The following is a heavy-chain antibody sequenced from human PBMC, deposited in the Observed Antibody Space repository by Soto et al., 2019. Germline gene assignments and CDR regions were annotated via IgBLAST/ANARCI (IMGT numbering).Heavy chain of an antibody. J-gene: IGHJ4*02. D-gene: IGHD3-9*01. CDR2: ISYDGSNK. CDR1: GFTFSSYA. Sequence: GGSLRLSCAASGFTFSSYAMHWVRQAPGKGLEWVAVISYDGSNKYYADSVKGRFTISRDNSKNTLYLQMNSLRAEDTAVYYCARDPIWGSLRQDGVWGVDYWGQGTLVTVSS. V-gene: IGHV3-30*04. CDR3: ARDPIWGSLRQDGVWGVDY.